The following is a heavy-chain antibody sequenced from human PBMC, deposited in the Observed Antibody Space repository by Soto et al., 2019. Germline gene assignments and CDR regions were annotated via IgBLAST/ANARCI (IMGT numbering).Heavy chain of an antibody. CDR3: AIVSGYDSFFDY. D-gene: IGHD5-12*01. CDR1: GYTFTSYG. CDR2: ISAYNGNT. J-gene: IGHJ4*02. V-gene: IGHV1-18*01. Sequence: QVQLVQSGAEVKKPGASVKVSCKASGYTFTSYGISWVRQAPGQGLEWMGWISAYNGNTNYAQKLQCKGTMTTATPTSTAYMELRSLRSDDTAVYYCAIVSGYDSFFDYWGQGTLVTVSS.